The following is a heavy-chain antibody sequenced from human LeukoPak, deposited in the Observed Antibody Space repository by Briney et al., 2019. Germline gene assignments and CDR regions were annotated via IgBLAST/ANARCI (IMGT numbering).Heavy chain of an antibody. CDR3: ARDIVVVVATDYYFDY. Sequence: GGSLRLSCAASGFTFSTYAMNWVRQAPGKGLERVSFISSTSSTIYYADSVKGRFTISRDNAKNSLYLQMNSLRAEDTAVYYGARDIVVVVATDYYFDYWGQGTLVTVSS. V-gene: IGHV3-48*01. CDR1: GFTFSTYA. J-gene: IGHJ4*02. D-gene: IGHD2-15*01. CDR2: ISSTSSTI.